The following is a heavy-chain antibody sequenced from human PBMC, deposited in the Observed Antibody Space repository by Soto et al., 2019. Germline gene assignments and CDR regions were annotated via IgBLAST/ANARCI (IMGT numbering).Heavy chain of an antibody. CDR3: ARVGEYNWKYDN. J-gene: IGHJ4*02. D-gene: IGHD1-7*01. CDR2: MNPSGGYT. Sequence: QVQLVQSGAEVKKPGASVKVSCRASGYTFTSFYMHWVRQAPGQGLEWMGVMNPSGGYTSSAQKFQGRVTMTRDMSTSTIYMGLRSLRSEDTAVYYCARVGEYNWKYDNWGQGTLVTVSS. V-gene: IGHV1-46*01. CDR1: GYTFTSFY.